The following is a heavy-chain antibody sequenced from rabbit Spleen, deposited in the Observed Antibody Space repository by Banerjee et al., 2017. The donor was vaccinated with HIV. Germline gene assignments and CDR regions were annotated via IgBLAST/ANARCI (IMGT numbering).Heavy chain of an antibody. V-gene: IGHV1S7*01. CDR3: ARDPAYASSSGYNIPYL. CDR2: IGSGGGT. J-gene: IGHJ4*01. CDR1: GFIFSSTY. Sequence: QLEETGGGLVQPGGSLTLSCKASGFIFSSTYWMTWVRQAPGRGLEWIGYIGSGGGTYYASWVNGRFTISSDNAQNTLWLQLNSLTAADTATYFCARDPAYASSSGYNIPYLWGPGTLVTVS. D-gene: IGHD1-1*01.